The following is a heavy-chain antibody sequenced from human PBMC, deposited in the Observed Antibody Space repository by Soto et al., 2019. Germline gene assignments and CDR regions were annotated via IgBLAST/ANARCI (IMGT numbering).Heavy chain of an antibody. CDR3: ALELEPWYFDL. Sequence: GGSLRLSCAASGFTFSSYSMNWVRQAPGKGLEWVSSISSSSSYIYYADSVKGRFTISRDNAKNSLYLQMNSLRAEDTAVYYCALELEPWYFDLWGRGTLVTVSS. CDR1: GFTFSSYS. V-gene: IGHV3-21*01. J-gene: IGHJ2*01. D-gene: IGHD1-1*01. CDR2: ISSSSSYI.